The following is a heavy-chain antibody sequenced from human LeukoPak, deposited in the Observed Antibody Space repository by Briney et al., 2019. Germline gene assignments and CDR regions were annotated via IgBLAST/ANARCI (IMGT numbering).Heavy chain of an antibody. CDR1: GGSISSFY. D-gene: IGHD3-10*01. CDR3: ARLNLLPYAEYFRY. J-gene: IGHJ1*01. Sequence: SETLSLTCTVSGGSISSFYWSWIRQPPGKGLEWIAYINDSGSTKYNPSLKSRVTISVDTSRNQFSLKLSSVTAADTAIYYCARLNLLPYAEYFRYWGLGTLVTVVS. V-gene: IGHV4-59*01. CDR2: INDSGST.